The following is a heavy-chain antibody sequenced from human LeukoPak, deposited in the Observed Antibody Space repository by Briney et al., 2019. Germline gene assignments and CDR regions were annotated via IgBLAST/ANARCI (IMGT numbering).Heavy chain of an antibody. CDR2: IVESGGST. V-gene: IGHV3-23*01. D-gene: IGHD4-11*01. CDR1: GFTFSSYA. Sequence: QAGGSLRLSCAASGFTFSSYAISWVRQAPGKGLEWVSGIVESGGSTFYADSVKGRFTISRDNSRNTLYLQMKSLRAEDTALYYCAKDYSRWRGFDPGDHFDFWGQGTLVTVSS. CDR3: AKDYSRWRGFDPGDHFDF. J-gene: IGHJ4*02.